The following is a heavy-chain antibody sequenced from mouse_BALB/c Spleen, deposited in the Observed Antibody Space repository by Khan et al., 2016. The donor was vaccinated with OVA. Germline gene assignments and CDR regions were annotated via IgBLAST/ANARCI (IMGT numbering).Heavy chain of an antibody. CDR1: GYTFTSYW. D-gene: IGHD1-1*01. V-gene: IGHV1S41*01. J-gene: IGHJ4*01. Sequence: DLVKPGASVMLSCKTSGYTFTSYWINWIKQRPGQGLEWIGRIAPGSGSTYYNEMFKGKASLTVDTSSSTAFIQLSSLSSEDSAVYFGARENYYGRTCYAMDYWGQGTSVTVSS. CDR2: IAPGSGST. CDR3: ARENYYGRTCYAMDY.